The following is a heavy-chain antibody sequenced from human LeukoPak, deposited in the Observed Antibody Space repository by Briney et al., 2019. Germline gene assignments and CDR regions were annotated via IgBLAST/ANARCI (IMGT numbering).Heavy chain of an antibody. CDR2: IDHDGSGI. CDR3: SCPMATPGSMGAH. V-gene: IGHV3-7*05. Sequence: GGSLRLSCAASGFMFSTSWMDWVRQAPGKGLEWVANIDHDGSGIDYVDSVRGRFTISRDNAKNSRYLQMDSLRAEDTAVYYCSCPMATPGSMGAHWGQGTLVTVSS. D-gene: IGHD5-24*01. J-gene: IGHJ4*02. CDR1: GFMFSTSW.